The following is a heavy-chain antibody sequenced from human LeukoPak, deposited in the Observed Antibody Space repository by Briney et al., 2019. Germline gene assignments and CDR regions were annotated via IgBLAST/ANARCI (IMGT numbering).Heavy chain of an antibody. D-gene: IGHD5-12*01. CDR1: GFTLSNCA. Sequence: GGSLRLSCAASGFTLSNCAMTWVRQAPGKGLEWVSGIDTKGTRTYYADSVKGRFTISRDNSKNTLFLQMNSLRAEDTAVYYCVKEVVATIPPLWGQGTLVTVSS. CDR2: IDTKGTRT. J-gene: IGHJ4*02. V-gene: IGHV3-23*01. CDR3: VKEVVATIPPL.